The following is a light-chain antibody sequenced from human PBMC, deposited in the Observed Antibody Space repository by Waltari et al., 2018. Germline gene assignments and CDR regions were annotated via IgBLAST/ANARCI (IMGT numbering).Light chain of an antibody. V-gene: IGLV1-40*01. CDR2: GST. CDR1: GSNIGAGFD. Sequence: QSVLTQPPSVSGAPGQRVTISCTGIGSNIGAGFDVTWYQQLPRAAPKLLIYGSTSRPLGVPDRFFGSTSGTSASLAISGLQAEDEADYYCQSYDTSLRVVFGGGTKLTVL. J-gene: IGLJ2*01. CDR3: QSYDTSLRVV.